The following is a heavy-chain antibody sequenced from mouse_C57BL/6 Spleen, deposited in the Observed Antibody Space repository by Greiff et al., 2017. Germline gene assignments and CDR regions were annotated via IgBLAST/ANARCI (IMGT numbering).Heavy chain of an antibody. V-gene: IGHV1-81*01. D-gene: IGHD2-4*01. CDR3: ARSGYDYDVYYFDY. CDR1: GYTFTSYG. J-gene: IGHJ2*01. Sequence: VKLVESGAELARPGASVKLSCKASGYTFTSYGISWVKQRTGQGLEWIGEIYPRSGNTYYNEKFKGKGTLTADKSSSTAYMELRSLTSEDSAVYFCARSGYDYDVYYFDYWGQGTTLTVSS. CDR2: IYPRSGNT.